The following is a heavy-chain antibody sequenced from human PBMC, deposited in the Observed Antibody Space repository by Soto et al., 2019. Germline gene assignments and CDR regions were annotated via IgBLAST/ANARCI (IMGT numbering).Heavy chain of an antibody. J-gene: IGHJ6*02. V-gene: IGHV1-69*13. Sequence: RASVKVSCKASGGTFSSYAISWVRQAPGQGLEWMGGIIPIFGTANYAQKFQGRVTITADESTSTAYMELISLRSEDTAVYYCARVVPPDYGGKKDYYYGMDVWGQGTTVTVSS. CDR1: GGTFSSYA. CDR2: IIPIFGTA. D-gene: IGHD4-17*01. CDR3: ARVVPPDYGGKKDYYYGMDV.